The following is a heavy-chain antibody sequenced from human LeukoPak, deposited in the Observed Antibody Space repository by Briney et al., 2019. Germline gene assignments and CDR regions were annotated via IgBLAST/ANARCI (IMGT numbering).Heavy chain of an antibody. CDR1: GFTFSSYW. Sequence: PGGSLRLSCAASGFTFSSYWMQWVRQVPGKGLLWVSRINSDGSSTSYADSVKGRFTISRDNAKNTVYLQMNSLRVEDTAVYYCARLTGGGSSSYWGQGTLVTVSS. J-gene: IGHJ4*02. CDR3: ARLTGGGSSSY. D-gene: IGHD6-13*01. CDR2: INSDGSST. V-gene: IGHV3-74*01.